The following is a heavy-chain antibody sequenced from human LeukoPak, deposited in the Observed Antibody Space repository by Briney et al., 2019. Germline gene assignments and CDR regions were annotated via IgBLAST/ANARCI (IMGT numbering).Heavy chain of an antibody. V-gene: IGHV1-8*03. CDR3: ARTLIGGWRYFEQTTSFDP. CDR1: GYTFTSYD. D-gene: IGHD3-9*01. CDR2: MNPNSGNT. J-gene: IGHJ5*02. Sequence: ASVKVSCKASGYTFTSYDINWVRQATGQGLEWMGWMNPNSGNTGYAQKFQGRVTITRNTSISTAYMELSSLRSEDTAVYYCARTLIGGWRYFEQTTSFDPWGQGTLVTVSS.